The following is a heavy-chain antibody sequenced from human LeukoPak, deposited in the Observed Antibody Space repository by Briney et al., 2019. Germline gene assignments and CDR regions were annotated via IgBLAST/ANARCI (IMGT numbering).Heavy chain of an antibody. CDR2: INHSGST. CDR3: ARGSDIVATIAPFDY. CDR1: GGSFSGYY. J-gene: IGHJ4*02. D-gene: IGHD5-12*01. V-gene: IGHV4-34*01. Sequence: SETLSLTCAVYGGSFSGYYWSWIRQPPGKGLEWIGEINHSGSTNYNPSLKSRVTISVDTSKNQFSLKLSSVTAADTAVYYCARGSDIVATIAPFDYWGQGTLVTVSS.